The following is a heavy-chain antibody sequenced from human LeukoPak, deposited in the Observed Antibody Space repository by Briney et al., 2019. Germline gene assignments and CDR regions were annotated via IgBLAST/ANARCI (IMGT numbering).Heavy chain of an antibody. J-gene: IGHJ6*03. D-gene: IGHD5-18*01. Sequence: GGSLRLSCAASGFTFSDYYMSWIRQAPGKGLEWVSYISSSGSTIYYADSVKGRFTISRDNAKNSLYLQMNSLRAEDTAVYYCARDGYSYGPYYYYMDVWGKGTTVTVSS. CDR1: GFTFSDYY. CDR2: ISSSGSTI. CDR3: ARDGYSYGPYYYYMDV. V-gene: IGHV3-11*01.